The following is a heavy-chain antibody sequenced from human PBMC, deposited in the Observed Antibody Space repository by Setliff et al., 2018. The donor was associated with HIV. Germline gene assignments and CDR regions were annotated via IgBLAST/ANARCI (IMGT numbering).Heavy chain of an antibody. J-gene: IGHJ4*02. CDR1: GFSFSSHW. D-gene: IGHD3-9*01. CDR2: IKEDGSER. V-gene: IGHV3-7*04. Sequence: GGSLRLSCAASGFSFSSHWMSWVRQAPGKGLEWVANIKEDGSERYYVESVKGRFIISRDNARNSLHLQMNSLRVEETAVYYCARVYYDLLTAEAANFDYWGQGTLVTVSS. CDR3: ARVYYDLLTAEAANFDY.